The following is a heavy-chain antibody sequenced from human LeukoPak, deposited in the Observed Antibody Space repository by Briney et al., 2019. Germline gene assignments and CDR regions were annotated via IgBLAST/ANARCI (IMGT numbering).Heavy chain of an antibody. J-gene: IGHJ4*02. CDR2: IWYDGHNK. CDR1: GFSFSKYG. CDR3: AREWGLIAVAGGPGY. V-gene: IGHV3-33*01. D-gene: IGHD2-21*01. Sequence: GGSLRLSCVASGFSFSKYGMHWVRQAPGKGLQWLAIIWYDGHNKYYADSVKGRFTISRDNSKNTLFLEMNDLKAEDTAVYYCAREWGLIAVAGGPGYWGQGTLVTVSS.